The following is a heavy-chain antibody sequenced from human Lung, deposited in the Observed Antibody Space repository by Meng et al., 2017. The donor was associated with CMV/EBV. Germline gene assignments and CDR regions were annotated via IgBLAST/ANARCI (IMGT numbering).Heavy chain of an antibody. Sequence: SXTLSLXCTVSGGSISSSSYYWGWIRQPPGKGLEWIGSIYHSGSTYYNPSLKSRVTISVDTSKNQFSLKLSSVTAADTAVYYCAKQSIAARSDYWGQGTLVTVSS. D-gene: IGHD6-6*01. V-gene: IGHV4-39*01. CDR3: AKQSIAARSDY. CDR1: GGSISSSSYY. CDR2: IYHSGST. J-gene: IGHJ4*02.